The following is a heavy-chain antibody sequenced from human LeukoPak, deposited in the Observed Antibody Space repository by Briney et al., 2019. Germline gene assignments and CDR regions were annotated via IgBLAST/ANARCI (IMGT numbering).Heavy chain of an antibody. D-gene: IGHD6-13*01. J-gene: IGHJ2*01. CDR3: ARVYYSSSYDYWYFDL. CDR2: IYYSGST. CDR1: GGYIRSYY. V-gene: IGHV4-59*01. Sequence: SETLSLTCTVSGGYIRSYYWSWIRQPPGKGLEWIGYIYYSGSTNYNPSLKSRVTISVGTSKKQLSLKLGSVTAADTAVYYCARVYYSSSYDYWYFDLWGRGTLVTVSS.